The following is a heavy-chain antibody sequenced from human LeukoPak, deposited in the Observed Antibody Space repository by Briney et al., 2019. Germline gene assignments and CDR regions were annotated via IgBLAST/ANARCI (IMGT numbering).Heavy chain of an antibody. CDR1: GFTFSSYG. CDR3: AKDYDRYCSNGVCLSPRE. J-gene: IGHJ4*02. D-gene: IGHD2-8*01. CDR2: IRYDGSNK. V-gene: IGHV3-30*02. Sequence: GGSLRLSCAASGFTFSSYGMHWVRQAPGKGLEWLAFIRYDGSNKYYADAVKGRFTISRDTAKNTLYLQMNSLRAEDTAVYYCAKDYDRYCSNGVCLSPREWGRGTLVTVSS.